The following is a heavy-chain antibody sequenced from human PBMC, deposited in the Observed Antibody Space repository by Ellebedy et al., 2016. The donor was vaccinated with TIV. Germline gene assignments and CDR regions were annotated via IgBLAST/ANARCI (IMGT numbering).Heavy chain of an antibody. V-gene: IGHV1-18*01. CDR3: ARGSLLLRDYYYMDV. CDR2: ISAYNGNT. J-gene: IGHJ6*03. D-gene: IGHD3-22*01. CDR1: GYTFTSYG. Sequence: ASVKVSCKASGYTFTSYGIGWVRQAPGQGLEWMAWISAYNGNTNYVQKFQGRVTMTTDTSTSTAYMELRSLRSDDTAVYYCARGSLLLRDYYYMDVWGKGTTVTVSS.